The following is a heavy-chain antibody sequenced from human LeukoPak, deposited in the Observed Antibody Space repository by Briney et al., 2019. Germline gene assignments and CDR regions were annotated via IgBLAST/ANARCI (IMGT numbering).Heavy chain of an antibody. CDR2: ISAYNGNT. J-gene: IGHJ4*02. V-gene: IGHV1-18*04. CDR3: ARDSVDGSGTYYNDSPDY. D-gene: IGHD3-10*01. Sequence: ASVPVSCKASGYSFTDYYIHWVRQAPGQGLEWMAWISAYNGNTDYAQNLRGRVTMTTDTSTSTAYMELRSLSSDDTAVYYCARDSVDGSGTYYNDSPDYWGQGTLVSVSS. CDR1: GYSFTDYY.